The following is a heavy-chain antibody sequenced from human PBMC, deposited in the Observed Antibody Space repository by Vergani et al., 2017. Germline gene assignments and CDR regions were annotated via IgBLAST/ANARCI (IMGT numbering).Heavy chain of an antibody. D-gene: IGHD1-7*01. J-gene: IGHJ5*02. CDR1: GGSFSGYY. Sequence: QVQLQQWGAGLLKPSETLSLTCAVYGGSFSGYYWSWIRQPPGKGLEWVGEINHSGSTNYNPSLKSRVTISVDPSKNQFSLKLSSVTAADTAVYYCAREGTIRNGFDPWGQGTLVTVSS. CDR2: INHSGST. V-gene: IGHV4-34*01. CDR3: AREGTIRNGFDP.